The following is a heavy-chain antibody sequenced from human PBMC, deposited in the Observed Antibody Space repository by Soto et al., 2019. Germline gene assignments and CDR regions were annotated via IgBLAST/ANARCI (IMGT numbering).Heavy chain of an antibody. CDR1: GFTFSSYA. V-gene: IGHV3-30-3*01. CDR3: ARDRYCSGGSCYDYYYGMDV. J-gene: IGHJ6*02. CDR2: ISYDGSNK. Sequence: GGSLRLSCAASGFTFSSYAMHWVRQAPGKGLEWVAVISYDGSNKYYADSVKGRFTISRDNSENTLYLQMNSLRAEDTAVYYCARDRYCSGGSCYDYYYGMDVWGQGTTVTVSS. D-gene: IGHD2-15*01.